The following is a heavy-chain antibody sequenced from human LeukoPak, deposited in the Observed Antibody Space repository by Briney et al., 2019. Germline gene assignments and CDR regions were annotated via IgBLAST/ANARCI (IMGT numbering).Heavy chain of an antibody. J-gene: IGHJ4*02. D-gene: IGHD3-22*01. CDR2: IIPIFGTA. CDR1: GGTFSSYA. CDR3: ARGSAVHYDSRYDY. V-gene: IGHV1-69*13. Sequence: ASVKVSCKASGGTFSSYAISWVRQAPGQGLEWMGGIIPIFGTANYAQKFQGRVTITADESTSTAYMELSSLRSEDTAVYYCARGSAVHYDSRYDYWGQGTLVTVSS.